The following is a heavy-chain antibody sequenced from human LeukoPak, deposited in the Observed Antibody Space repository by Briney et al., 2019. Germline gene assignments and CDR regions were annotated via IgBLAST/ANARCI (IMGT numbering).Heavy chain of an antibody. CDR3: ARELRWLVPGNNNWFDP. CDR1: GGSISSYY. Sequence: SETLSLTCTVSGGSISSYYWSWIRQPPGKGLEWIGYIYYSGSTNYNPSLKSRVTISVDTSKNQFSLKLSSVTAADTAVYYCARELRWLVPGNNNWFDPWGQGTLVTVPS. D-gene: IGHD6-19*01. V-gene: IGHV4-59*01. J-gene: IGHJ5*02. CDR2: IYYSGST.